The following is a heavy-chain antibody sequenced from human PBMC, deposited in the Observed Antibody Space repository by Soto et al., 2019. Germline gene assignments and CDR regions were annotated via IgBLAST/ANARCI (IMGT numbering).Heavy chain of an antibody. V-gene: IGHV3-21*01. CDR1: GFTFSAYS. D-gene: IGHD3-16*01. CDR3: GTGYYVGSYIDV. J-gene: IGHJ6*03. CDR2: IAIAGDYI. Sequence: EVQLVESGGGLVKPGGSLRLSCAASGFTFSAYSMNWVRQAPGKGLEWVSSIAIAGDYIYYSDSVRGRFTSSRDNAKSSVYLQMNSLRAEDTAVYYCGTGYYVGSYIDVWGEGTTVTVSS.